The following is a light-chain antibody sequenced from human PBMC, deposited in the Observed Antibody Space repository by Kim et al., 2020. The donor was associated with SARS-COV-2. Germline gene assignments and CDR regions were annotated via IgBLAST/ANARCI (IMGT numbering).Light chain of an antibody. CDR2: KAS. CDR1: QSIGGW. Sequence: ASVGDRVTISCRASQSIGGWLAWFQHKPDKAPKLLIYKASRLESGVPSRFSGSGSGTEFTLTISGLQPDDFGTYYCQQYNDYPWTFGQGTKVEIK. V-gene: IGKV1-5*03. CDR3: QQYNDYPWT. J-gene: IGKJ1*01.